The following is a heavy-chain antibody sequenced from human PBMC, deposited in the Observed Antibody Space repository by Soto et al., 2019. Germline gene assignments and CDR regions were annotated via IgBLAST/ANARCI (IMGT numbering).Heavy chain of an antibody. CDR3: ARAGIVVVPAAIHNYYYYGIDV. V-gene: IGHV1-69*01. D-gene: IGHD2-2*01. CDR2: IIPIFGTA. CDR1: GGTFSSYA. J-gene: IGHJ6*02. Sequence: QVQLVQSGAEVKKPGSSVKVSCKASGGTFSSYAISWVRQAPGQGLEWMGGIIPIFGTANYAQKFQGRVTITADESTSTAYMELSSLRSEDTAVYYCARAGIVVVPAAIHNYYYYGIDVWGQGTTVTVSS.